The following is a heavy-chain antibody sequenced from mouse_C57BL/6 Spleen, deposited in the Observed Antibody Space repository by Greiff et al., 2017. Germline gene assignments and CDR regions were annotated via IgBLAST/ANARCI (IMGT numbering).Heavy chain of an antibody. V-gene: IGHV14-4*01. CDR2: IDPENGDT. CDR1: GFNIKDDY. D-gene: IGHD2-4*01. J-gene: IGHJ3*01. Sequence: EVMLVESGAELVRPGASVKLSCTASGFNIKDDYMHWVKQRPEQGLEWIGWIDPENGDTEYASKFQGKATITADTSSNTAYLQLSSLTSEDTAVYYCTTGYDYDLAYWGQGTLVTVSA. CDR3: TTGYDYDLAY.